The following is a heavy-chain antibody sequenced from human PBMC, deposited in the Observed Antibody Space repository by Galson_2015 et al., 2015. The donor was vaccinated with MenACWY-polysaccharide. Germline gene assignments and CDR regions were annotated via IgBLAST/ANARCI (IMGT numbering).Heavy chain of an antibody. CDR3: ARRSLGNWYFDL. V-gene: IGHV4-4*07. Sequence: SETLSLTCTVAGGSITSYYWSWIRQPAGKALEWIGRIHSTGSTTYNPSLKSRGSMSVDTSKNQVSLNLNSVTAADTAIYYCARRSLGNWYFDLWGRGTLVTVSS. D-gene: IGHD7-27*01. J-gene: IGHJ2*01. CDR2: IHSTGST. CDR1: GGSITSYY.